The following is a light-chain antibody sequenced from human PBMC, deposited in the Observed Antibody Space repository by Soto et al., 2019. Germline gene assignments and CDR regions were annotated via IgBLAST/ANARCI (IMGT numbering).Light chain of an antibody. CDR2: EVS. J-gene: IGLJ1*01. CDR3: SSYAGSNNV. V-gene: IGLV2-8*01. Sequence: QSVLTQPPSASGSPGQSVTISCTGTSNDVDGYNYVSWYQQHPGKAPKLMIYEVSKRPSGVPDRFSGSKSGNTASLTVSGLQAEDEADYYCSSYAGSNNVFGTGTKVTVL. CDR1: SNDVDGYNY.